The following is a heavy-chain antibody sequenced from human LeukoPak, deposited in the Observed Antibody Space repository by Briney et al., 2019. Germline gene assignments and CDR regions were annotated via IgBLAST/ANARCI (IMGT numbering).Heavy chain of an antibody. D-gene: IGHD2-21*01. Sequence: SGTLSLTCTVSGGSISSGNHYWTWIRQLPGKGLEWIGYIFYSGSTYYNPSLKSRVTISVDTSNNQFSLKPNSVTAADTAVYYCASRSPPGETGYFDYWGQGTLVTVSS. CDR1: GGSISSGNHY. V-gene: IGHV4-31*03. CDR3: ASRSPPGETGYFDY. CDR2: IFYSGST. J-gene: IGHJ4*02.